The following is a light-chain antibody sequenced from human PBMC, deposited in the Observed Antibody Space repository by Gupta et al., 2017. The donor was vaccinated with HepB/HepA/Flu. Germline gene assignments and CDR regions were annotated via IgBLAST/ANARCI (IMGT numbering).Light chain of an antibody. V-gene: IGKV3-11*01. CDR3: QQRSDWPHT. CDR2: DAS. J-gene: IGKJ2*01. Sequence: EVVLTQFPATLSLSPGERATLSCRASQSVTKYLAWYQQKRGQAPRLLINDASNRVTGIPARFSGSGSGTDFTLTISSLEPEDSAIYYCQQRSDWPHTFGQGTKVEIK. CDR1: QSVTKY.